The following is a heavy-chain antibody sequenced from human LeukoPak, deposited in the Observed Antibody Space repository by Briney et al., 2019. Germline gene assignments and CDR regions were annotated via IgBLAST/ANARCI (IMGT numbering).Heavy chain of an antibody. D-gene: IGHD1/OR15-1a*01. V-gene: IGHV1-2*02. J-gene: IGHJ6*03. CDR1: GYTFTSYG. CDR3: ASCEQRSCYYYMDV. Sequence: GASVKVSCKASGYTFTSYGISWVRQAPGQGLEWMGWINPNSGGTNYAQKFQGRVTMTRDTSISTAYMELSRLRSDDTAVYYCASCEQRSCYYYMDVWGKGTTVTVSS. CDR2: INPNSGGT.